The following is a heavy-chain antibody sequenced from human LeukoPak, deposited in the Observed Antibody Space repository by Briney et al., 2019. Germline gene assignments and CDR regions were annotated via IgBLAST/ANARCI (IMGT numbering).Heavy chain of an antibody. CDR3: ARGGSGSYPNWFDP. CDR2: IYYSGST. D-gene: IGHD3-10*01. CDR1: GGSISSSSYY. Sequence: PSETLSLTCTVSGGSISSSSYYWRWIRQPPGKGLEWIGSIYYSGSTYYNPSLKSRVTISVDTSKNQFSLKLSSVTAADTAVYYCARGGSGSYPNWFDPWGQGTLVTVSS. J-gene: IGHJ5*02. V-gene: IGHV4-39*01.